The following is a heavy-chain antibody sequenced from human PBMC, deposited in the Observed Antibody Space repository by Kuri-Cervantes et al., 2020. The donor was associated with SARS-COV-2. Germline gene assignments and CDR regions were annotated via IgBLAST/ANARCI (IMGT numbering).Heavy chain of an antibody. CDR3: ARDSHESTGYYYGMDV. V-gene: IGHV3-23*01. CDR1: GFTFSRYA. CDR2: ISGRGGST. Sequence: GGSLRLSCAASGFTFSRYAMSWVRQAPGKGLEWVSAISGRGGSTYYADSVKGRFTLSRDNARNSLYLQMNSLRAEDTAVYYCARDSHESTGYYYGMDVWGQGTTVTVSS. J-gene: IGHJ6*02. D-gene: IGHD2-2*01.